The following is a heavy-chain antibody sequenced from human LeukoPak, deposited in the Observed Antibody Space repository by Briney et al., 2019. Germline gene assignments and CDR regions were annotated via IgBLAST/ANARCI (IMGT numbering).Heavy chain of an antibody. V-gene: IGHV4-34*01. J-gene: IGHJ5*02. CDR2: INHSGST. CDR1: GGSFSGYY. Sequence: SETLSLTCAVYGGSFSGYYWSWIRQPPGKGLEWIGEINHSGSTNYNPSLKSRVTISVDTSKNQFSLKLSPVTAADTAVYYCARGLQSDNWFDPWGQGTLVTVSS. CDR3: ARGLQSDNWFDP. D-gene: IGHD4-11*01.